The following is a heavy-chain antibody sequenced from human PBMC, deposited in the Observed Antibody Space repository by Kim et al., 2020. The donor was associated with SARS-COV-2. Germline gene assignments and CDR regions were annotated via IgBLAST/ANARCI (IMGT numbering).Heavy chain of an antibody. CDR1: GGSISSSSYY. CDR2: IYYSGST. V-gene: IGHV4-39*01. CDR3: ARREAGWFGELWSGDY. J-gene: IGHJ4*02. D-gene: IGHD3-10*01. Sequence: SETLSLTCTVSGGSISSSSYYWGWIRQPPGKGLEWIGSIYYSGSTYYNPSLKSRVTISVDTSTNQSSLKRSSVTAADTAVYYCARREAGWFGELWSGDYWGQGTLVTVSS.